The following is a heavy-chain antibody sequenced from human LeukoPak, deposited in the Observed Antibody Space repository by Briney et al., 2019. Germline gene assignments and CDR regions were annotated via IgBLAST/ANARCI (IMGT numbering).Heavy chain of an antibody. Sequence: GESLKISCKGSGYSFTSYWIGWVRQMPGKGLEWMGIIYPGDSDTRYSPSFQGQVTISADKSISTAYLQWSSLKASDTAMYYCARTKSGYCSGGSCYFSELGERWFDPWGQGTLVTVSS. J-gene: IGHJ5*02. V-gene: IGHV5-51*01. CDR2: IYPGDSDT. CDR3: ARTKSGYCSGGSCYFSELGERWFDP. CDR1: GYSFTSYW. D-gene: IGHD2-15*01.